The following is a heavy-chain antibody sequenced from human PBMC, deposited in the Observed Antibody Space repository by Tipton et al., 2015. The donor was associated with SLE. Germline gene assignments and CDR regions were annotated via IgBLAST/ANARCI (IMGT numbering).Heavy chain of an antibody. CDR1: DGSISGFA. CDR2: MLYSGAT. Sequence: TLSLTCDVYDGSISGFAWSWIRQPPGQGLEWIGEMLYSGATNYKSYLESRVTISVDTSKRHLTLRLRSVTAADTAVYYCAREPRPRGALKGAFDIWGQGTMVTVSS. CDR3: AREPRPRGALKGAFDI. D-gene: IGHD1-14*01. J-gene: IGHJ3*02. V-gene: IGHV4-34*12.